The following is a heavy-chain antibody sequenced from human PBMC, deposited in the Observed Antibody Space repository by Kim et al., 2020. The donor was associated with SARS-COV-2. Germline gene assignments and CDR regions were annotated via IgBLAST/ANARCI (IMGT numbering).Heavy chain of an antibody. CDR3: ATAGRGGPFDY. D-gene: IGHD3-16*01. CDR2: IGRDGTET. CDR1: GFTFRSFW. V-gene: IGHV3-7*01. J-gene: IGHJ4*02. Sequence: GGSLRLSCAASGFTFRSFWMSWVRQAPGKGLEWVASIGRDGTETYYVDSVKGRFTISRDNAKNSLFLQMNSLRAEDTAVYYCATAGRGGPFDYWGQGTLVIVSS.